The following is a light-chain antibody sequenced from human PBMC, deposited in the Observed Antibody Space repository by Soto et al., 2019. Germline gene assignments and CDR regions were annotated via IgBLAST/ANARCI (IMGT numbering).Light chain of an antibody. V-gene: IGLV2-14*01. CDR2: EVS. CDR1: SSDVGGYNY. Sequence: QSVLTQPASVSGSPGQSITISCTGTSSDVGGYNYVSWYQQHPGKAPKLMIYEVSSRPSGVSNRFSGSKSGSTASLTISGLQAEDEADYYCSSYTSSSIVFGGGTKLTVL. J-gene: IGLJ2*01. CDR3: SSYTSSSIV.